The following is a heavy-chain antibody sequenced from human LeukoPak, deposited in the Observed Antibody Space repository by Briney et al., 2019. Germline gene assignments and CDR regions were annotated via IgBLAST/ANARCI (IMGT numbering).Heavy chain of an antibody. Sequence: GWSLRLSCAASGFSFSSYPMHWVRQAPGKGLEWVAVVSEDGNKKFDADFVKGRFTISRDNSKNTLYLQMNSLRAEDTAVYYCTRDRDDSSVLHYFDYWGQGALVTVSS. D-gene: IGHD3-22*01. CDR2: VSEDGNKK. V-gene: IGHV3-30*01. J-gene: IGHJ4*02. CDR1: GFSFSSYP. CDR3: TRDRDDSSVLHYFDY.